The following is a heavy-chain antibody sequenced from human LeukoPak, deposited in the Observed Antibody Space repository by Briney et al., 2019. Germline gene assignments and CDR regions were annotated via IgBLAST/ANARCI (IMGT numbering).Heavy chain of an antibody. Sequence: GGSLRLSCAASGFTFSSYSMNWVRQAPGKGLEWVSAISGSGGSTYYADSVKGRFTISRDNSKNTLYLQMNSLRAEDTAVYYCAKEWAQLVRVRGYFDYWGQGTLVTVSS. CDR2: ISGSGGST. CDR3: AKEWAQLVRVRGYFDY. CDR1: GFTFSSYS. J-gene: IGHJ4*02. V-gene: IGHV3-23*01. D-gene: IGHD6-13*01.